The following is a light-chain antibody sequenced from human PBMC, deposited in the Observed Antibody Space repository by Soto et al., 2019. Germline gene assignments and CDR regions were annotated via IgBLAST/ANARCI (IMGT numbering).Light chain of an antibody. CDR2: DAS. Sequence: IVLTQSPDTLSLSPGDRATLSCRATQSVSSNSLAWYQQKPGLAPRLLIYDASSRATGIPDRFSGSGSGTDFTLTISRLEPEDFAMYYCQQYGSSPLTFGGGTKVDIK. CDR3: QQYGSSPLT. J-gene: IGKJ4*01. V-gene: IGKV3D-20*01. CDR1: QSVSSNS.